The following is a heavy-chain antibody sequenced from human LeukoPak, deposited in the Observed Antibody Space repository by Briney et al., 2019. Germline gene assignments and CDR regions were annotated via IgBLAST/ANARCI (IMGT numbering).Heavy chain of an antibody. CDR1: GFTFSSYA. D-gene: IGHD6-19*01. V-gene: IGHV3-30-3*01. Sequence: PGGSLRLSCAASGFTFSSYAMHWVRQAPGKGLEWVAVISYDGSNKYYADSVKGRFTISRDNSKNTLYLQMNSLRAEDTAVYYCARDTVAGIRYFDYWGQGTLVTVSS. CDR3: ARDTVAGIRYFDY. J-gene: IGHJ4*02. CDR2: ISYDGSNK.